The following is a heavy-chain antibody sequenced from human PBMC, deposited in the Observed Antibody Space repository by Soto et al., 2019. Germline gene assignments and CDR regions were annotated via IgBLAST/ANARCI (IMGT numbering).Heavy chain of an antibody. CDR3: ARDRYRDGHAFAI. CDR1: GFTISDYY. D-gene: IGHD3-16*02. J-gene: IGHJ3*02. CDR2: ISSSGSTI. Sequence: GGSLRLSCAASGFTISDYYMSWIRQAPGKGLEWVSYISSSGSTIYYADSVKGRFTISRDNAKNSLYLQMNSLRAEDTAVYYCARDRYRDGHAFAIWGQGTMVTVSS. V-gene: IGHV3-11*01.